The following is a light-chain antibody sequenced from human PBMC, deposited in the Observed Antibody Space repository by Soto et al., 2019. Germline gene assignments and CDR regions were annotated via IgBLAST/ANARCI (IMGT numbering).Light chain of an antibody. J-gene: IGKJ1*01. CDR3: QQYKNWPET. Sequence: EIVMTQSPATLSVSPGERATLSCTASQSVSSNLAWYQQEPGQAPRLLIYGASSRATGIPARFSGSGSGTEFTLTISSLQSEDFAVYYCQQYKNWPETFGQGTKVDIK. CDR1: QSVSSN. V-gene: IGKV3-15*01. CDR2: GAS.